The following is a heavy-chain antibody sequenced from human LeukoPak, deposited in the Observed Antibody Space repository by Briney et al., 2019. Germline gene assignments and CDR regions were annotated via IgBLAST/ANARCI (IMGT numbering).Heavy chain of an antibody. D-gene: IGHD4-23*01. J-gene: IGHJ6*03. CDR1: GGSISSSSYY. V-gene: IGHV4-39*01. CDR2: IYYSGST. Sequence: PSETLSLTCTVSGGSISSSSYYWGWIRQPPGKGLEWIGSIYYSGSTYYNPSLKSRVTISVDTSKNQFSPKLSSVTAADTSVYYCARLHYGGNYGYYYYYMDVWGKGTTVTISS. CDR3: ARLHYGGNYGYYYYYMDV.